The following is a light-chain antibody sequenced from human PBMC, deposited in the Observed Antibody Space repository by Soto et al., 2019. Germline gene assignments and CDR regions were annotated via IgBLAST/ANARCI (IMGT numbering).Light chain of an antibody. CDR2: GAS. J-gene: IGKJ4*01. CDR3: QQYDSYSGLT. Sequence: DIQMTQSPSTLSASVGDRVTITCRASQSISSWLTWYQQEPGKAPKLLIYGASSLDSGVPSRFSGSGSGTEFTLTISSLQPDDFATYYCQQYDSYSGLTFGGGTKVEIK. V-gene: IGKV1-5*03. CDR1: QSISSW.